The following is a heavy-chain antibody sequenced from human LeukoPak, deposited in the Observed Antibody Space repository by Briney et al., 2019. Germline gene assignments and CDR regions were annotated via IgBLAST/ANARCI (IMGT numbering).Heavy chain of an antibody. D-gene: IGHD1-26*01. CDR2: INPNRGGT. Sequence: GASVKVSCKASGYTFTGHYMHWVRHAPGQGLEWLGFINPNRGGTNYPHKFQGRVTMTRDTSIRTAYMELSRLRSDDTAVYYCARDGLSGSPTPAGLYYYYGMDVWGQGTTVTVSS. V-gene: IGHV1-2*02. J-gene: IGHJ6*02. CDR3: ARDGLSGSPTPAGLYYYYGMDV. CDR1: GYTFTGHY.